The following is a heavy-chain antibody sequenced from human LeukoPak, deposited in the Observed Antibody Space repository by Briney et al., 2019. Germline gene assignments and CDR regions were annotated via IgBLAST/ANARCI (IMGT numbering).Heavy chain of an antibody. CDR1: GFTFSSYA. Sequence: PGGSLRLSCAASGFTFSSYAMHWVRQAPGKGLEYVSAISSNGGSTYYANSVKGRFTISRDNSKNTLYLQMGSLRAEDMAVYYCARGAHYYDSSGYSYWGQGTLVTVSS. V-gene: IGHV3-64*01. CDR2: ISSNGGST. J-gene: IGHJ4*02. CDR3: ARGAHYYDSSGYSY. D-gene: IGHD3-22*01.